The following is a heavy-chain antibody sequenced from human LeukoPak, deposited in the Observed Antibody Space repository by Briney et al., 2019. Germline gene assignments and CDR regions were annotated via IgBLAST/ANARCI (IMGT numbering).Heavy chain of an antibody. CDR1: GYSFTSYW. J-gene: IGHJ6*02. V-gene: IGHV5-51*01. CDR3: ARSPAYSGYDFDYYYGMDV. CDR2: IYPGDSDT. D-gene: IGHD5-12*01. Sequence: GASLKISCKGSGYSFTSYWIGWVRQMPGKGLEWMGIIYPGDSDTRYSPSFQGQVTISADKSISTAYLQWSSLKASDTAMYYCARSPAYSGYDFDYYYGMDVWGQGTTVTVSS.